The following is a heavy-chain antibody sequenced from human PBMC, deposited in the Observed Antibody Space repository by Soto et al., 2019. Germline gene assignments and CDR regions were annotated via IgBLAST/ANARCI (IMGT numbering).Heavy chain of an antibody. CDR1: GGSISSYY. J-gene: IGHJ4*02. CDR3: AREKSTSPFEE. CDR2: IYYSGST. D-gene: IGHD2-2*01. V-gene: IGHV4-59*12. Sequence: SETLSLTCTVSGGSISSYYWSWIRQPPGKGLEWIGYIYYSGSTNYNPSLKSRVTISVDTSKNQFSLKLSSVTAADTAVYYCAREKSTSPFEEWGEGNLVT.